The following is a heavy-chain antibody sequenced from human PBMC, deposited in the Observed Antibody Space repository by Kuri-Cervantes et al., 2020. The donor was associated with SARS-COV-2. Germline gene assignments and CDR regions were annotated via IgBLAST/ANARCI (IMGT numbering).Heavy chain of an antibody. CDR1: GFTFSSYS. V-gene: IGHV3-48*02. D-gene: IGHD3-3*01. Sequence: GESLKISCAASGFTFSSYSMNWVRQAPGKGLEWVSYISSSSSTIYYADSVKGRFTISRDNAKNSLYLQMNSLRDEDTAVYYCARDRYDFWSGLGYYYYGMDVWGQGTTVTVSS. CDR3: ARDRYDFWSGLGYYYYGMDV. J-gene: IGHJ6*02. CDR2: ISSSSSTI.